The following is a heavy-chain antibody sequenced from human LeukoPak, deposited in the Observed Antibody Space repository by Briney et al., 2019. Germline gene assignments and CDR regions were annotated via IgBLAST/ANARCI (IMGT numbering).Heavy chain of an antibody. D-gene: IGHD4-17*01. CDR2: IYYSGST. CDR3: ARLRDSMTTDFDY. CDR1: GGSISSSSYY. V-gene: IGHV4-39*07. Sequence: SETLSLTCTVSGGSISSSSYYWGWIRQPPGKGLEWIGSIYYSGSTYYNPSLKSRVTISVDRSKNQFSLKLSSVTAADTAVYYCARLRDSMTTDFDYWGQGVLVTVSS. J-gene: IGHJ4*02.